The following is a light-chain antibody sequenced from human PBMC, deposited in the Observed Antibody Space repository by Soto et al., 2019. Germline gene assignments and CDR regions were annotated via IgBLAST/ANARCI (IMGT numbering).Light chain of an antibody. CDR3: SSYTNINTRACV. CDR1: SGDIGSYNR. J-gene: IGLJ1*01. CDR2: EVT. Sequence: QSVLTQPASVSGSPGQAITISCTGTSGDIGSYNRVSWYLQHPGKAPKLIIYEVTDRPSGVSNRCSGSKSGNTASPTISGLQAEDEAEYYCSSYTNINTRACVFGTGTQLTVL. V-gene: IGLV2-14*01.